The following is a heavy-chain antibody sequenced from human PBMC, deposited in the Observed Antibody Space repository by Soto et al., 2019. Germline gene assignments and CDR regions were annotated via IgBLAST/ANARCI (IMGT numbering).Heavy chain of an antibody. CDR2: IYYSGST. Sequence: ESLSLTCPVSGVSISSYYWSWIRQPPGKGLEWIGYIYYSGSTNYNPSLKSRVTISVDTSKNQFSLKLSSVTAADTAVYYCARGRSYFEVFDYWGQGTLVTVYS. J-gene: IGHJ4*02. CDR3: ARGRSYFEVFDY. CDR1: GVSISSYY. V-gene: IGHV4-59*01. D-gene: IGHD1-26*01.